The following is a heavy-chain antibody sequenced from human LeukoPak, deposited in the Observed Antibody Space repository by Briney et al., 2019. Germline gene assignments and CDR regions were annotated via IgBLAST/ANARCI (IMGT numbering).Heavy chain of an antibody. Sequence: SETLSLTCTVSGGSISSSSYYWGWIRQPPGKGLEWIGSIYYSGSTYYNPSLKSRVTISVDTSKNQFSLKLSSVTAADTAVYYCARDCSYGYLWYYYGMDVWGQGTTVTVSS. CDR2: IYYSGST. CDR1: GGSISSSSYY. J-gene: IGHJ6*02. V-gene: IGHV4-39*07. D-gene: IGHD5-18*01. CDR3: ARDCSYGYLWYYYGMDV.